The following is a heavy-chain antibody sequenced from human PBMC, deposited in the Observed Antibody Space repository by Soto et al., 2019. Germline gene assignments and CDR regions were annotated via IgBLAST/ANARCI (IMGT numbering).Heavy chain of an antibody. V-gene: IGHV4-59*01. CDR1: GGSISSYY. D-gene: IGHD3-22*01. CDR3: ASHYYDRKNYFDY. CDR2: IYYSGST. J-gene: IGHJ4*02. Sequence: PSETLSLTCTVSGGSISSYYWSWIRQPPGKGLEWIGYIYYSGSTNYNPSLKSRVTISVDTSKNQFSLKLSSVTAADTAVYYCASHYYDRKNYFDYWGQGTLVTVSS.